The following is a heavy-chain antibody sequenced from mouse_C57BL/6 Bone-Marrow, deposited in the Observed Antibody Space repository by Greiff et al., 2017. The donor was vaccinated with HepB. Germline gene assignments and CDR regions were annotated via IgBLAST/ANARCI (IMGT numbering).Heavy chain of an antibody. J-gene: IGHJ4*01. Sequence: QLVESGAELVKPGASVKISCKASGYAFSSYWMNWVKQRPGKGLEWIGQIYPGDGDTNYNGKFKGKATLTADKSSSTAYMQLSSLTSEDSAVYFCARGHYDYDGGYWGQGTSVTVSS. CDR3: ARGHYDYDGGY. CDR1: GYAFSSYW. D-gene: IGHD2-4*01. V-gene: IGHV1-80*01. CDR2: IYPGDGDT.